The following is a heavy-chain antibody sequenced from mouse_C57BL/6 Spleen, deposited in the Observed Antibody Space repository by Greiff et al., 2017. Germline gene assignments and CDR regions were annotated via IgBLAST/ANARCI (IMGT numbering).Heavy chain of an antibody. CDR1: GFSLTSYG. D-gene: IGHD3-2*02. Sequence: VQLQQSGPGLVAPSQSLSITCPVSGFSLTSYGVPWVRQPPGKGLEWLVVIWSDGSTTYNSALKSRLSISKDNSKSQVFLKMNSLQTDDTAMYYCARHEGSAHGGFAYWGQGTLVTVSA. J-gene: IGHJ3*01. CDR2: IWSDGST. CDR3: ARHEGSAHGGFAY. V-gene: IGHV2-6-1*01.